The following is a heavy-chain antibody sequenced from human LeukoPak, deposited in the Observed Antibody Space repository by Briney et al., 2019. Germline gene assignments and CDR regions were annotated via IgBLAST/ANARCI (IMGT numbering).Heavy chain of an antibody. CDR3: AKDPRGMDTAMVTYFDY. V-gene: IGHV3-23*01. CDR2: ISGSGGST. CDR1: GFTFSSYA. D-gene: IGHD5-18*01. J-gene: IGHJ4*02. Sequence: AGGSLRLSCAASGFTFSSYAMSWVRQAPGKGLEWVSAISGSGGSTYYADSVKGRFTISRDNSKNTLYLQMNSLRAEDTAVYYCAKDPRGMDTAMVTYFDYWGQGTLVTVSS.